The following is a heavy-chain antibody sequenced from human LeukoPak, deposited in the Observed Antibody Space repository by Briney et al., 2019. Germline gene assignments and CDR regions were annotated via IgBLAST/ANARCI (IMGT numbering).Heavy chain of an antibody. D-gene: IGHD3-22*01. CDR2: IYHSGST. J-gene: IGHJ3*02. V-gene: IGHV4-4*02. CDR1: GGSISSSNW. CDR3: ARDRYHYDSSGYDGFYAFDI. Sequence: KPSETLSLTCAISGGSISSSNWWSWVRQPPGKGLEWIGEIYHSGSTNYNPSLKSRVTISVDKSKNQFSLKLSSVTAADTAVYYCARDRYHYDSSGYDGFYAFDIWGQGTMVTVSS.